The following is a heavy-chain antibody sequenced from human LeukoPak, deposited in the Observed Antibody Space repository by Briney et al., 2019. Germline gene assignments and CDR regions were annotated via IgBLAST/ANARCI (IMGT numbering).Heavy chain of an antibody. Sequence: GASVKVSCKASGYNFISYYMHWVRQAPGQGLEWMGIINPSGGSTSYAQKFQDRVTMTRDTSISTAYMELSRLRYDDTAVYYCASSQVGATLRDWGQGALVTVSS. CDR1: GYNFISYY. J-gene: IGHJ4*02. D-gene: IGHD1-26*01. CDR2: INPSGGST. CDR3: ASSQVGATLRD. V-gene: IGHV1-46*01.